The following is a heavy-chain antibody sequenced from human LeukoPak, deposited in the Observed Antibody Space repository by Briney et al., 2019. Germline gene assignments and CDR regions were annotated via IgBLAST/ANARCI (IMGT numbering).Heavy chain of an antibody. D-gene: IGHD3-10*01. V-gene: IGHV1-8*01. Sequence: ASVKVSCKASGYTSTSYDINWVRQATGQGLEWMGWMNPNSGNTGYAQKFQGRVTMTRNTSISTAYMELSSLRSEDTAVYYCARVVTMVRGVMPRYYFDYWGQGTLVTVSS. CDR2: MNPNSGNT. CDR3: ARVVTMVRGVMPRYYFDY. CDR1: GYTSTSYD. J-gene: IGHJ4*02.